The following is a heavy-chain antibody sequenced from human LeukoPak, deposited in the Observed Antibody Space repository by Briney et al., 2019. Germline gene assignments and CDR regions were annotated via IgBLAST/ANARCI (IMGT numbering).Heavy chain of an antibody. Sequence: SETLSLTCTVSGGSISSSSYYWGWIRQPPGTGLEWIGSIYYSGSTYYNPSLKSRVTISVDTSKNQFSLKLSSVTAADTAVYYCARAYSSGRVDYWGQGTLVTVSS. J-gene: IGHJ4*02. V-gene: IGHV4-39*07. CDR2: IYYSGST. CDR1: GGSISSSSYY. CDR3: ARAYSSGRVDY. D-gene: IGHD3-22*01.